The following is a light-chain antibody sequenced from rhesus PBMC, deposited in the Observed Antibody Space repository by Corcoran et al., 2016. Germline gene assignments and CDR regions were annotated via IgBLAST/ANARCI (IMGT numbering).Light chain of an antibody. V-gene: IGKV1-22*01. J-gene: IGKJ3*01. CDR2: KTS. Sequence: DIQMTQSPSSLSASVGDTVTITCRASQRISSWLDWYQQRPGKAPKLLIYKTSNLQTGVPSRFSGSGSGTNFTLTISSLQPEDFATYSCLQYTATPFTFGPGTKLDVK. CDR1: QRISSW. CDR3: LQYTATPFT.